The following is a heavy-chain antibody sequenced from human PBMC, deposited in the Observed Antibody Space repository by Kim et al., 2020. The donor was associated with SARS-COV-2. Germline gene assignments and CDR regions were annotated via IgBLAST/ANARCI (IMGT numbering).Heavy chain of an antibody. Sequence: GGSLRLSCAASGFTFSVYWMHWVRQGPGKGLMWVSRINGDSTSTSYADSVKGRSTVSRDNAKNTLYLQMNSLRAEDTAVYYCARDFLNGGDTWGQGTLVTVSS. J-gene: IGHJ5*02. CDR2: INGDSTST. CDR1: GFTFSVYW. D-gene: IGHD2-21*01. V-gene: IGHV3-74*01. CDR3: ARDFLNGGDT.